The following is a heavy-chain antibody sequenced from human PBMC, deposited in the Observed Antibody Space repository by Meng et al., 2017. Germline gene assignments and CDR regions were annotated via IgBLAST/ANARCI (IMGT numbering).Heavy chain of an antibody. CDR3: ARDEDISAAGKLFGDY. Sequence: QVKLVQAGAEVKTPRASVKVSCKPSGSSFTAYYIPGLRQAPGQGLEWMGRIDPNSGVTEYAHKFHGRVTVTGDTSISTAYMELRRLTSDDTAVYYCARDEDISAAGKLFGDYWGQGTLVTVSS. CDR2: IDPNSGVT. J-gene: IGHJ4*02. D-gene: IGHD6-13*01. CDR1: GSSFTAYY. V-gene: IGHV1-2*06.